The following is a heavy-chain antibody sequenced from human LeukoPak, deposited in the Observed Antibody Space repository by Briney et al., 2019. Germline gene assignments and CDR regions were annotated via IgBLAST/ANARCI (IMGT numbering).Heavy chain of an antibody. Sequence: SETLPLTCTASGGSISSYYWSWIRQPPGKGLEWIGYIYTSGSTNYNPSLKSRVTISVDTSKNQFSLKLSSVTAADTAVYYCARLNAGDCSSTSCYMIDRYYFDYWGQGTLVTVSS. D-gene: IGHD2-2*02. CDR1: GGSISSYY. CDR2: IYTSGST. V-gene: IGHV4-4*09. J-gene: IGHJ4*02. CDR3: ARLNAGDCSSTSCYMIDRYYFDY.